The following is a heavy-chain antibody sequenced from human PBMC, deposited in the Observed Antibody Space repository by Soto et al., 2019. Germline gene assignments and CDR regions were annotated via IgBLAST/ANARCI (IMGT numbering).Heavy chain of an antibody. CDR2: IYYSGST. D-gene: IGHD2-8*01. CDR1: GGSISSGGYY. V-gene: IGHV4-31*03. Sequence: PSETLSLTCTVSGGSISSGGYYWSWIRQHPGKGLEWIGYIYYSGSTYYNPSLKSRVTISVDTSKNQFSLKLSSVTAADTAVYYCASTSYYRTLYYFAYWGQGTLVTVSS. CDR3: ASTSYYRTLYYFAY. J-gene: IGHJ4*02.